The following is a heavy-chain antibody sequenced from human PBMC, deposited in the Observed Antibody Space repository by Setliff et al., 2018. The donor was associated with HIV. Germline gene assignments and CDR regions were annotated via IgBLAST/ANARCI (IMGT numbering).Heavy chain of an antibody. CDR3: ARQPPLSALQVWFGDY. CDR1: GFSISTGHY. D-gene: IGHD3-10*01. CDR2: VYHSGST. J-gene: IGHJ4*02. V-gene: IGHV4-38-2*02. Sequence: SETLSLTCTVSGFSISTGHYWGWVRQSPGKGLEWIGSVYHSGSTYYAASLKSRVTISVDTSKNQFSLKLTFVTAADTAVYYCARQPPLSALQVWFGDYWGQGILVTVSS.